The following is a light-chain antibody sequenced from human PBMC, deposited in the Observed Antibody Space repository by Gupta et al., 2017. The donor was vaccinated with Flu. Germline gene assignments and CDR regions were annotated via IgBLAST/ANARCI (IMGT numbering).Light chain of an antibody. Sequence: IASNYVQWYQQRPGSSPTTVIYEHSQRPSGVPVRFSGSIDSSSNSASLVISGLKTDDEADYYCQSYDNTNQRWVFGRGTRLTVL. J-gene: IGLJ3*02. V-gene: IGLV6-57*01. CDR3: QSYDNTNQRWV. CDR2: EHS. CDR1: IASNY.